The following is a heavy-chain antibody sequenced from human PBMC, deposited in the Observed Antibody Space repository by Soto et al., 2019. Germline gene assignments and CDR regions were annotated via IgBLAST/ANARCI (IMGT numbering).Heavy chain of an antibody. CDR1: GFTFSSYG. D-gene: IGHD5-18*01. CDR2: IWYDGSNK. Sequence: QVQLVESGGGVVQPGRSLRLSCAASGFTFSSYGMHWVRQAPGKGLEWVAVIWYDGSNKYYADSVKGRFTISRDNSKNTLYLQMNSLRAEDTAVYYCARGYSYGYSHAFDIWGQGTMVTVSS. CDR3: ARGYSYGYSHAFDI. J-gene: IGHJ3*02. V-gene: IGHV3-33*01.